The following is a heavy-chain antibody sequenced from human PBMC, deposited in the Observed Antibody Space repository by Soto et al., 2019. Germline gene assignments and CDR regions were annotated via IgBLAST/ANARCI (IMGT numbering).Heavy chain of an antibody. CDR3: ARISDSRSQEEDY. Sequence: SVKVSCKASGGTFSSYTISWVRQAPGQGLEWMGRIIPILGIANYAQKFQGRVTMTRDTSTSTVYMEMSSLRSEDTAVYYCARISDSRSQEEDYWG. CDR1: GGTFSSYT. CDR2: IIPILGIA. J-gene: IGHJ4*01. V-gene: IGHV1-69*02. D-gene: IGHD3-22*01.